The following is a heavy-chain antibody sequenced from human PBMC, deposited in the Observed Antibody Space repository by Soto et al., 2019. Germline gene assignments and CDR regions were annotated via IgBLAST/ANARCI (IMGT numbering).Heavy chain of an antibody. J-gene: IGHJ5*02. V-gene: IGHV4-59*08. D-gene: IGHD6-6*01. Sequence: QVQLQESGPGLVKPSETLSLTCTVSGGSISSYYWSWIRQPPGKGLEWIGYIYYSGSTNYNPSLKSRVTISVDTSKNQFSLKLSSVTAADTAVYYCARAARNPRDNWFDPWGQGTLVTVSS. CDR1: GGSISSYY. CDR2: IYYSGST. CDR3: ARAARNPRDNWFDP.